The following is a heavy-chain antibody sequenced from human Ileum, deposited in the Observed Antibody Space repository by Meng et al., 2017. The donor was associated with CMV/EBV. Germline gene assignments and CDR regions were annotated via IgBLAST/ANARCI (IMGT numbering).Heavy chain of an antibody. V-gene: IGHV4-30-4*01. CDR3: ARGGGGWYFDS. D-gene: IGHD6-19*01. Sequence: QVQLQESGPGLVNPSQTLSLTCTVSGDSLSTGDYYWSWIRQPPGKGPEWIGYIYYSGSTLYNPSLKSPVTISLDKSKNQFSLRLRSVTAADTAVYFCARGGGGWYFDSWGQGTLVTVSS. CDR2: IYYSGST. CDR1: GDSLSTGDYY. J-gene: IGHJ4*02.